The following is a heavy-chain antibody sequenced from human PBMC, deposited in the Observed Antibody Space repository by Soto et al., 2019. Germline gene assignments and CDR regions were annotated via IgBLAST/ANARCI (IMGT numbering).Heavy chain of an antibody. Sequence: GASVKVSCKASGGTFSSYTISWVRQAPGQGLEWMGRIIPILGIANYAQKFQGRVTIAADKSTSTAYMELSSLRSEDTAVYYCARDQRYYGSGSYNWFDPWGQGTLVTVSS. CDR3: ARDQRYYGSGSYNWFDP. CDR1: GGTFSSYT. J-gene: IGHJ5*02. CDR2: IIPILGIA. D-gene: IGHD3-10*01. V-gene: IGHV1-69*04.